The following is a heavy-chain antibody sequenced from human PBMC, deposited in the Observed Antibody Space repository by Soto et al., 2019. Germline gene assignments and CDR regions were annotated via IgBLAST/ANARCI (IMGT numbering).Heavy chain of an antibody. CDR1: GGSCSGYY. CDR3: ARGRGGVQH. J-gene: IGHJ1*01. CDR2: LNDSGST. V-gene: IGHV4-34*01. D-gene: IGHD3-10*01. Sequence: SETLSLTCAVYGGSCSGYYCSWIRQPPGRGLEWIGELNDSGSTNYNASLKSRVSISVDTSKNQFSLKLSSVTAADTAVYYCARGRGGVQHWGEGSLVTVSS.